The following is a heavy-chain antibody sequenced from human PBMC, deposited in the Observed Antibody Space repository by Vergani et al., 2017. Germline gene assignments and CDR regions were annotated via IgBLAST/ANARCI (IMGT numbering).Heavy chain of an antibody. D-gene: IGHD2-2*01. CDR1: GFTFTAHG. V-gene: IGHV3-23*01. J-gene: IGHJ4*02. CDR2: ISGQNFRT. CDR3: VKDPRDIVAVPGPHDY. Sequence: EVQLLESGGGSAQPGESLRLSCVASGFTFTAHGLNWVRQAPGKGLEWVSGISGQNFRTHYADSVKGRFTISRDNSKNTLYLQMNSLRAEDTAVYFCVKDPRDIVAVPGPHDYWGQGTLVTVSS.